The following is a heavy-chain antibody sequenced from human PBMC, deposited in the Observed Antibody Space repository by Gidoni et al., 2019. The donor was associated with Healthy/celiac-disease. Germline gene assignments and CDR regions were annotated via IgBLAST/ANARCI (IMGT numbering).Heavy chain of an antibody. J-gene: IGHJ4*02. CDR3: AAYSSSGTFDY. V-gene: IGHV3-13*01. CDR2: IGTAGDT. Sequence: EVHLVESGGGLVQPGGSLRLSCAASGFTFSSYDMHWVRQATGKGLEWVSAIGTAGDTYYPGAVKGRFTISRENAKNSLYLQMNSLRAGDTAVYYCAAYSSSGTFDYWGQGTLVTVSS. CDR1: GFTFSSYD. D-gene: IGHD6-6*01.